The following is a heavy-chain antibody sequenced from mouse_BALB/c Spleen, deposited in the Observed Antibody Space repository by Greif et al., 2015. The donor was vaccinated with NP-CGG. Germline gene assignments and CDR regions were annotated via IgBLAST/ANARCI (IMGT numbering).Heavy chain of an antibody. J-gene: IGHJ4*01. V-gene: IGHV14-3*02. CDR3: ASGDYDGVGAMDY. CDR1: GFNIKDTY. CDR2: IDPANGNT. Sequence: EVQLQQSGAELVKPGASVKLSCTASGFNIKDTYMHWVKQRPEQGLEWIGRIDPANGNTKYDPKFQGKATITADTSSNTAYLQLSSLTSEDTAVYYWASGDYDGVGAMDYWGQGTSVTVSS. D-gene: IGHD2-4*01.